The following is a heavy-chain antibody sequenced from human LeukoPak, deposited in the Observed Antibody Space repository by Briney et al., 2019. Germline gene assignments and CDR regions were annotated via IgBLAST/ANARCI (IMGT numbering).Heavy chain of an antibody. J-gene: IGHJ4*02. CDR1: GFTFSSYN. Sequence: GGSLRLSCAASGFTFSSYNMNWVRQAPGKGLEWVSSISISSTYIYYADSVKGRFTISRDNAKSSLYLQMNSLRAEDTAVYYCARDDIAVAVPFDSWGQGTLVTVSS. V-gene: IGHV3-21*01. CDR2: ISISSTYI. CDR3: ARDDIAVAVPFDS. D-gene: IGHD6-19*01.